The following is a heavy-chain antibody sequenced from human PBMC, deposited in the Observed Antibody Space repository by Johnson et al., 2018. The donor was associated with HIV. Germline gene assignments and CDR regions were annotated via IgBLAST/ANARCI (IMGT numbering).Heavy chain of an antibody. CDR2: ISYDGSNK. D-gene: IGHD6-6*01. Sequence: QVQLVESGGGVVQPGRSLRLSCVASGFTFSSYGMHWVRQAPGKGLEWVAVISYDGSNKYYADSVKGRFTISRDNSKNTLYLQMNSLRAEDTAVYYCAKVSQPQLGAFDIWGQGTMVTVSS. CDR1: GFTFSSYG. J-gene: IGHJ3*02. V-gene: IGHV3-30*19. CDR3: AKVSQPQLGAFDI.